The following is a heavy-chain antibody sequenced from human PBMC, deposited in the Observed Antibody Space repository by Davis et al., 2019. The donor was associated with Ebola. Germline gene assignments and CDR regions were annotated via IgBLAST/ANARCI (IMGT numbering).Heavy chain of an antibody. V-gene: IGHV3-7*03. J-gene: IGHJ4*02. CDR1: GFTFSSYW. CDR3: ARSYSGSRIYDY. CDR2: IKQDGSEK. Sequence: GGSLRLSCAASGFTFSSYWMSWVRQAPGKGLEWVANIKQDGSEKYYVDSVKGRFSISRDNAKNSLYLQMNGLRAEDTAVYYCARSYSGSRIYDYWGQGTLVTVSS. D-gene: IGHD1-26*01.